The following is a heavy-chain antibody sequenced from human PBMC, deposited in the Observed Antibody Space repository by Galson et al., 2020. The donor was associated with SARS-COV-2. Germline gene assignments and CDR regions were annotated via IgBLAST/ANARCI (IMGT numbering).Heavy chain of an antibody. Sequence: SETLSLTCTVSGGSISSSSYYWGWIRQPPGKGLEWIGSIYYSGSTYYNPSLKSRVTISVDTSKNQFSLKLSSVTAADTAVYYCARSQDDILTGYYADGDWFDPWGQGTLVTVSS. CDR2: IYYSGST. CDR1: GGSISSSSYY. J-gene: IGHJ5*02. V-gene: IGHV4-39*07. D-gene: IGHD3-9*01. CDR3: ARSQDDILTGYYADGDWFDP.